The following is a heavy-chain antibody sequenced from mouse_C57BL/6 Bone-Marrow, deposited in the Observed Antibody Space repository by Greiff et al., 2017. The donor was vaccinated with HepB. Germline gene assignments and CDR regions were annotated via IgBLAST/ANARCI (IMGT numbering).Heavy chain of an antibody. CDR3: ARWGLNWDHFDY. CDR2: IYPGSGST. CDR1: GYTFTSYW. V-gene: IGHV1-55*01. J-gene: IGHJ2*01. Sequence: QVQLKQPGAELVKPGASVKMSCKASGYTFTSYWITWVKQRPGQGLEWIGDIYPGSGSTNYNEKFKSKATLTVDTSSSTAYMQLSSLTSEDSAVYYGARWGLNWDHFDYWGQGTTLTVSS. D-gene: IGHD4-1*02.